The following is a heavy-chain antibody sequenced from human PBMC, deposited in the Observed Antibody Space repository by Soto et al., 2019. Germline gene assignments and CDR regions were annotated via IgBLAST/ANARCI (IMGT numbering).Heavy chain of an antibody. CDR1: GYSFTNCG. D-gene: IGHD6-19*01. J-gene: IGHJ6*03. CDR2: ISAFNGNT. V-gene: IGHV1-18*01. Sequence: AASVKVSCKASGYSFTNCGVTWVRQAPGQGLEWMGWISAFNGNTHYAQNLQGRVTMTTDASTSTAYMELRSLRSDDTAVYYCARDRGVAPPVAGNTHYYYYMDVWGKGTTVTVSS. CDR3: ARDRGVAPPVAGNTHYYYYMDV.